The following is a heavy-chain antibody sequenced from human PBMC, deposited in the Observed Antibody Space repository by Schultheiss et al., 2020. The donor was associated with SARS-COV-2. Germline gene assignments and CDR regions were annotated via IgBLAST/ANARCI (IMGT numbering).Heavy chain of an antibody. CDR1: GGSFSGYY. V-gene: IGHV4-34*01. D-gene: IGHD1-26*01. CDR2: IYHSGST. CDR3: ARGSGSYYFGAFDI. Sequence: SETLSLTCAVYGGSFSGYYWSWIRQPPGKGLEWIGYIYHSGSTNYNPSLKSRVTISVDTSKNQFSLKLSSVTAADTAVYYCARGSGSYYFGAFDIWGQGTMVTVSS. J-gene: IGHJ3*02.